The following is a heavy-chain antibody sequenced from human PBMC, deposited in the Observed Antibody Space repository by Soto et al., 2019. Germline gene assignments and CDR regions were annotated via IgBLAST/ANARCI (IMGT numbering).Heavy chain of an antibody. CDR1: GGSISSSNW. CDR2: MYHSGST. D-gene: IGHD2-15*01. V-gene: IGHV4-4*02. CDR3: ARAHCSGCSCSSVQHCFDP. J-gene: IGHJ5*02. Sequence: QVQLQESGPGLVKPSGTLSLTCAVSGGSISSSNWWSWVRQPPGKGLEWIGEMYHSGSTNHNPPLKSRATKAVDKYKNLFSLKQSSVSAAYTAVYYFARAHCSGCSCSSVQHCFDPWGQGTLVTVSS.